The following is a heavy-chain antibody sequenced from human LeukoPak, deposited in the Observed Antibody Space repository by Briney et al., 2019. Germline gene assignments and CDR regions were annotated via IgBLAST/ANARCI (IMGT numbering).Heavy chain of an antibody. V-gene: IGHV6-1*01. J-gene: IGHJ4*02. D-gene: IGHD6-13*01. CDR2: TYYRSKWYY. Sequence: PSQTLSLTCVISGDSVSSDSAAWNWIRQSPSRGLEWLGRTYYRSKWYYGYAVSVKSRIIINPDTSKNQFSLQLDSVTPEDTAVYYCVRGGTSTAGFDYWGQGTLVTVSS. CDR1: GDSVSSDSAA. CDR3: VRGGTSTAGFDY.